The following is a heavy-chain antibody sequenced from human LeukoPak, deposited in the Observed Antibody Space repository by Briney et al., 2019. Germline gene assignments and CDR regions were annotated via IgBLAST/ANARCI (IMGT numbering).Heavy chain of an antibody. Sequence: SVKVSCKASGGTFSSYAISWVRQAPAQGLEWMGGIIPIFGTANYAQKFQGRVTITTDESTSTAYMELSSLRSEDTAVYYCARKGTYYYDSSGYSLEYFDLWGRGTLVTVSS. D-gene: IGHD3-22*01. CDR2: IIPIFGTA. J-gene: IGHJ2*01. CDR3: ARKGTYYYDSSGYSLEYFDL. CDR1: GGTFSSYA. V-gene: IGHV1-69*05.